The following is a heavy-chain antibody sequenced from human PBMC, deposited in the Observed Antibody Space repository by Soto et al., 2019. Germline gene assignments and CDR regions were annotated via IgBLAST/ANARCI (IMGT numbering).Heavy chain of an antibody. CDR3: APHVHCSGGSCHYDAFDI. J-gene: IGHJ3*02. CDR2: IRDGGEST. V-gene: IGHV3-23*01. CDR1: GFIFGNYM. D-gene: IGHD2-15*01. Sequence: EVQLLESGGGLVQPGESLRLSCAFSGFIFGNYMMTWVRQAPGKGLEWVSTIRDGGESTYSADSVKGRFTISRDNSKNTLYLQMDSLGVEDTAVYYCAPHVHCSGGSCHYDAFDIRGQGTMVTVSS.